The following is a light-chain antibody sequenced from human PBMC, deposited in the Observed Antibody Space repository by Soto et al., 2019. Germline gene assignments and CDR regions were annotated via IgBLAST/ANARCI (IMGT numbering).Light chain of an antibody. Sequence: EIVMTQSPATLSVSPGERATLSCRASQSVSSNLAWYQQKPGQAPRLLICGASTRATGIPARFSGSGSGTEFTRTISSLQSEDFAVYYCQQYNNWPYTFGQGTKLEIK. CDR1: QSVSSN. CDR3: QQYNNWPYT. V-gene: IGKV3-15*01. CDR2: GAS. J-gene: IGKJ2*01.